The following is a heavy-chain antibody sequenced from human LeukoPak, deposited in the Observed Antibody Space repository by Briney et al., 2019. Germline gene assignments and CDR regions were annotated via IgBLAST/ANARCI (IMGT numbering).Heavy chain of an antibody. V-gene: IGHV3-30*02. CDR3: AKRYCKSATCRSDMDA. CDR2: IQSDGSKT. J-gene: IGHJ6*02. D-gene: IGHD2-15*01. Sequence: PGGSLRLSCAASGFSFSNYGTHWVRQAPGKGLEWVALIQSDGSKTYSADSVKGRFTISRDNPRNTLYLQMDRLRPEDTAVYYCAKRYCKSATCRSDMDAWGQGTTVTVS. CDR1: GFSFSNYG.